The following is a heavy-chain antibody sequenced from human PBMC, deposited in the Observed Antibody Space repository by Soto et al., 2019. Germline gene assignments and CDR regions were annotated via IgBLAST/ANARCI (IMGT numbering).Heavy chain of an antibody. Sequence: PSETLSLTCTVSGGSISSSSYYWGWIRQPPGKGLEWIGSIYYSGSTYYNPSLKSRVTISVDTSKNQFSLKLSSVTAADTAVYYCARTYSSGWLLDYWGQGTLVTVSS. V-gene: IGHV4-39*01. CDR3: ARTYSSGWLLDY. D-gene: IGHD6-19*01. CDR2: IYYSGST. J-gene: IGHJ4*02. CDR1: GGSISSSSYY.